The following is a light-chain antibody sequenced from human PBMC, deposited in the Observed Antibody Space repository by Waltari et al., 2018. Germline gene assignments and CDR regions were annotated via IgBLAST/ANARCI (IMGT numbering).Light chain of an antibody. CDR1: QSVSSTH. J-gene: IGKJ2*01. CDR3: QQYGSSPYT. CDR2: DVS. V-gene: IGKV3-20*01. Sequence: EIVLTQSPGTLSLSPGERATLSCRASQSVSSTHLAWYQQKPGQAPRLLIDDVSSRAAGIPDRFSGSGSGTDFRLTISRLEPEDFAVYYCQQYGSSPYTFGQGTKLEIK.